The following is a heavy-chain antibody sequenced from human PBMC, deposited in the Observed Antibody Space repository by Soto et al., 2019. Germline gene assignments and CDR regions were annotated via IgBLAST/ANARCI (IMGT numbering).Heavy chain of an antibody. CDR1: GFTFSAYG. V-gene: IGHV3-33*01. J-gene: IGHJ6*02. D-gene: IGHD7-27*01. Sequence: QVQLVESGGGVVQPGRSLRLSCAASGFTFSAYGMHWVRQAPGKGLEWVAVIWYDGSNKYYVDSVKSRFTISRDDSKNTLYLQMNSLRAEDTAVYYCARETGAPLYGMDVWGQGTTVTVSS. CDR3: ARETGAPLYGMDV. CDR2: IWYDGSNK.